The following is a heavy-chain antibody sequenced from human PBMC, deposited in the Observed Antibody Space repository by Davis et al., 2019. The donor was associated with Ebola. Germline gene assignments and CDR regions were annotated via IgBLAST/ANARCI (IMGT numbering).Heavy chain of an antibody. J-gene: IGHJ4*02. D-gene: IGHD5-24*01. CDR2: ISGSGGST. CDR3: ARGGGRRWLQLRYFDY. CDR1: GFTFSSYA. Sequence: GGSLRLSCAASGFTFSSYAMSWVRQAPGKGLEWVSAISGSGGSTYYADSVKGRFTISRDNAKNSLYLQMNSLRAEDTAVYYCARGGGRRWLQLRYFDYWGQGTLVTVSS. V-gene: IGHV3-23*01.